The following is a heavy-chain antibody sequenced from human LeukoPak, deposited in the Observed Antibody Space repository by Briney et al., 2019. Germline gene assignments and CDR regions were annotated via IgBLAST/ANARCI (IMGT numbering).Heavy chain of an antibody. CDR2: IDEFGSKQ. CDR1: GFSFNIYW. V-gene: IGHV3-7*01. Sequence: PGGSLRLSCAASGFSFNIYWMSWVRQAPGKGLEWVANIDEFGSKQYFVDSVKGRFTISRDNAKNSVFLQMNSLRAEDTAIYYCAKNDFWKFDPWGRGTLVTVSS. D-gene: IGHD3-3*01. CDR3: AKNDFWKFDP. J-gene: IGHJ5*02.